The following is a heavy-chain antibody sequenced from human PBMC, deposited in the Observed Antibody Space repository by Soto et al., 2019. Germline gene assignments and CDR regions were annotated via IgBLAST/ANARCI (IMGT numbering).Heavy chain of an antibody. CDR1: SVTFSSYA. CDR2: IIPIFGTA. V-gene: IGHV1-69*01. CDR3: ATGYYYDSSGYYYEDFDY. J-gene: IGHJ4*02. D-gene: IGHD3-22*01. Sequence: SLKVSCKSCSVTFSSYAISLVRESTGPWLEWMGGIIPIFGTANYAQKFQGRVTITADGSTSTAYMELSSLRSEDTAVYYCATGYYYDSSGYYYEDFDYWCQGTLVTVSS.